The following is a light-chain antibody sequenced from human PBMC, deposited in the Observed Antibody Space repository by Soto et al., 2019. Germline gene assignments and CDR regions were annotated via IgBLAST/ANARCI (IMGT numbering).Light chain of an antibody. CDR3: QQYGSSPYR. J-gene: IGKJ2*03. CDR1: QSVRSSY. Sequence: DIVLTQSPGTLSLSPGERATLSCRASQSVRSSYLAWYQQKPGQAPRLLIYGASSRATGIPDRFSGSASGTDFTLTISRLEPEDFAVYYCQQYGSSPYRFGQGTKLEIK. CDR2: GAS. V-gene: IGKV3-20*01.